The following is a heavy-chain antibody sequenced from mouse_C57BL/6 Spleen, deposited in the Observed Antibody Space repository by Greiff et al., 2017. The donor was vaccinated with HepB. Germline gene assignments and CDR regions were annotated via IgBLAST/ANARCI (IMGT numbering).Heavy chain of an antibody. CDR3: ARGDLYDDAWFAY. V-gene: IGHV1-7*01. CDR2: INPSSGYT. J-gene: IGHJ3*01. CDR1: GYTFTSYW. Sequence: VQLVESGAELAKPGASVKLSCKASGYTFTSYWMHWVKQRPGQGLEWIGYINPSSGYTKYNQKFKDKATLTADKSSSTAYMQLSSLTYEDSAVYYCARGDLYDDAWFAYWGQGTLVTVSA. D-gene: IGHD2-3*01.